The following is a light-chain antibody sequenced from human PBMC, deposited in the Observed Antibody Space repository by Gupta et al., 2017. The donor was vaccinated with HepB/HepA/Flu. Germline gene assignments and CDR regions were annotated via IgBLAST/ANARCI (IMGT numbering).Light chain of an antibody. J-gene: IGLJ1*01. CDR1: SSNIGAGYD. CDR3: QSYDSSLSGFYV. CDR2: GNS. Sequence: QSVLTQPPSVSGVPGQRVTISCTGSSSNIGAGYDVHWYQQLPGTAPKLLIYGNSNRPSGVPDRFSGSKSGTSASLAITGLQAEDEADYYCQSYDSSLSGFYVFGTGTKVTVL. V-gene: IGLV1-40*01.